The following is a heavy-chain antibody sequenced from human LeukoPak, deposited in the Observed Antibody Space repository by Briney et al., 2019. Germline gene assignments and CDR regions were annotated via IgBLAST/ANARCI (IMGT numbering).Heavy chain of an antibody. D-gene: IGHD4-17*01. Sequence: PGGSLRLSCAASGFTFSSYGMHWVRQAPGKGLDWVAVISYDGSNKYYADSVKGRFTISRENSKKTLYLQMNSLRAEDTAVYYCASSYGDYDAYYYYGMDVWGQGTTVTVSS. J-gene: IGHJ6*02. CDR1: GFTFSSYG. CDR2: ISYDGSNK. CDR3: ASSYGDYDAYYYYGMDV. V-gene: IGHV3-30*03.